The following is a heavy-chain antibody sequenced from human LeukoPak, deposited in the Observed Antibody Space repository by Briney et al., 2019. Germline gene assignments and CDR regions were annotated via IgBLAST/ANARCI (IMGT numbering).Heavy chain of an antibody. D-gene: IGHD2-2*01. CDR2: VYYSGST. V-gene: IGHV4-39*01. CDR1: GDSVSSSRYF. CDR3: ARRGAPDIVVVPAAMVDH. J-gene: IGHJ4*02. Sequence: PSETLSLNCTVSGDSVSSSRYFWGWIRQPPGKALEWLGHVYYSGSTYYNLSLKSRASISVDMSKNVFSLKLSSVTAADTATYFWARRGAPDIVVVPAAMVDHWGQGTPVTIPS.